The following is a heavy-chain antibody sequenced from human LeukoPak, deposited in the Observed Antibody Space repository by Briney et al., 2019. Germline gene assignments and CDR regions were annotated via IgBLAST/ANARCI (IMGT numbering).Heavy chain of an antibody. D-gene: IGHD6-13*01. J-gene: IGHJ6*03. CDR3: ARLLYSSSWYTYYYMDV. CDR2: IIPMYGRG. V-gene: IGHV1-69*13. CDR1: GGTFTNYA. Sequence: GASAKVSCKASGGTFTNYAISWVRQAPGQGLEWMGGIIPMYGRGNYAQKFQGRVTITADESTSTAYMELSSLRSEDTAVYYCARLLYSSSWYTYYYMDVWGKGTTVTVSS.